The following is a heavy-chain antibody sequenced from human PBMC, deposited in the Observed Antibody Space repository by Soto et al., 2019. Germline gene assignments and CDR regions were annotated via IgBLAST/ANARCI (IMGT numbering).Heavy chain of an antibody. CDR1: GGSISSGGYS. CDR2: IHQTGIT. J-gene: IGHJ4*02. Sequence: SETLSLTPAVSGGSISSGGYSRSWFRQPPGKGLEWIGYIHQTGITYYIPSLKSRVTISLDRSNNQCSLNLSSVTAADTAVYFCSRDRKESNYFDYWGQGTLVTVSS. V-gene: IGHV4-30-2*01. CDR3: SRDRKESNYFDY.